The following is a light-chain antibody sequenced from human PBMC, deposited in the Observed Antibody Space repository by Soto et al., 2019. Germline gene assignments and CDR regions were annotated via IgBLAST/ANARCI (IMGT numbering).Light chain of an antibody. CDR2: GAS. CDR3: QQYGSSPWT. CDR1: QSVSSCY. J-gene: IGKJ1*01. V-gene: IGKV3-20*01. Sequence: LRQSSATLSVSTGESATLSCRASQSVSSCYLAWYQQKPGQAPRLLIYGASSRATGIPDRFSGSGSGTDFTLTISRLEPEDFAVYYCQQYGSSPWTFGQGTKVDI.